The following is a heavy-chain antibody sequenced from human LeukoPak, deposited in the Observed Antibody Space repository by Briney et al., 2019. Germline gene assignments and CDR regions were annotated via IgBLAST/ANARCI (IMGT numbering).Heavy chain of an antibody. D-gene: IGHD6-6*01. CDR2: IYYSGST. CDR3: ARDFSSSSGGYYFDS. Sequence: SETLSLTCTVSGGSISSYYWSWIRRPPGKGLEWIGYIYYSGSTNYNPSLKSRVTISVDTSKNQFSLKLNSVTAADTAVYYCARDFSSSSGGYYFDSWGQGTLVTVSS. V-gene: IGHV4-59*01. CDR1: GGSISSYY. J-gene: IGHJ4*02.